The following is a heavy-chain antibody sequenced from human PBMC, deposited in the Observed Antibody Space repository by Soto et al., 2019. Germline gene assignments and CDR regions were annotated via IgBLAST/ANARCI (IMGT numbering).Heavy chain of an antibody. CDR2: IYPGDSDT. V-gene: IGHV5-51*01. J-gene: IGHJ6*02. CDR1: GYSFTSYW. D-gene: IGHD6-13*01. CDR3: ARLGQQLVRGYYYGMDV. Sequence: GESLKISGKGSGYSFTSYWIGWVRQMPGKGLEWMGIIYPGDSDTRYGPSFQGQVTISADKSISTAYLQWSSLKASDTAMYYCARLGQQLVRGYYYGMDVWGQGTTVTVSS.